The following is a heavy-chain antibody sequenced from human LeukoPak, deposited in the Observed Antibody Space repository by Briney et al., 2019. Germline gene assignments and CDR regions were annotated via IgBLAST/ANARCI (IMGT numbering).Heavy chain of an antibody. J-gene: IGHJ5*02. V-gene: IGHV4-30-2*01. D-gene: IGHD1-26*01. Sequence: SETLSLTCAVSGDSIYGGGYYWSWIRQPPGKGLEWIGYIYHSGTTYYNPSLKSRVTISIDRSKNQFSLKLSSVTAADTAVYYCARARDTTSGSNWFDPWGQGTLVTVSS. CDR2: IYHSGTT. CDR3: ARARDTTSGSNWFDP. CDR1: GDSIYGGGYY.